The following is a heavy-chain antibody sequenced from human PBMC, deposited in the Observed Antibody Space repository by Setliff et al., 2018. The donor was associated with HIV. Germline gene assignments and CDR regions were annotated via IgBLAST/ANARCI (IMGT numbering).Heavy chain of an antibody. CDR1: GFTFSNYN. CDR3: GKKPEGYNID. V-gene: IGHV3-21*01. Sequence: GGSLRLSCAASGFTFSNYNMNWVRQAPGKGLEWVSSISYSRNYIYYADSVKGRFTISRDNAQNSVYLQMNSLRAEDTAVYYCGKKPEGYNIDWGQGTLVTVSS. CDR2: ISYSRNYI. D-gene: IGHD1-1*01. J-gene: IGHJ4*02.